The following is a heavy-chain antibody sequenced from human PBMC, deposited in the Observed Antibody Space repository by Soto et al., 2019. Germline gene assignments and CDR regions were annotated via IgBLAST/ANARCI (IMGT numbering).Heavy chain of an antibody. V-gene: IGHV4-39*01. D-gene: IGHD2-2*02. J-gene: IGHJ4*02. CDR1: GDSISTTTYY. Sequence: SETLSLTCTVSGDSISTTTYYWAWIRQPPGKGLEWIGSIIYTGSTYYNPSLQSRVTISVDTSRNQFSLRLSSVTASDTARYYCARNALYLHLDYWGQGALVTVSS. CDR3: ARNALYLHLDY. CDR2: IIYTGST.